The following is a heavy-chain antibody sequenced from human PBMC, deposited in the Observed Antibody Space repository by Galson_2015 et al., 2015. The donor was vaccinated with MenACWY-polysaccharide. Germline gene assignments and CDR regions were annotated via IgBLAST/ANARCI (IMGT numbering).Heavy chain of an antibody. J-gene: IGHJ1*01. V-gene: IGHV4-30-4*01. CDR1: GGSISSGDSY. CDR2: IYYSGRT. D-gene: IGHD2-2*01. CDR3: ASLPLGNCGSVSCYGYFHH. Sequence: TCTASGGSISSGDSYWSWIRQSPGKGLEWIGYIYYSGRTNYSPSLKSRATVSLDTSKSQFSLKLSFVTAADTAVYYCASLPLGNCGSVSCYGYFHHWGQGTLVTVSS.